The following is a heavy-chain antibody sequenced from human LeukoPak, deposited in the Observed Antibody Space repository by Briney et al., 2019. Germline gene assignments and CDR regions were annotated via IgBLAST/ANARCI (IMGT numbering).Heavy chain of an antibody. V-gene: IGHV1-8*01. D-gene: IGHD3-10*01. CDR3: ARVRQLLWFGELTYYYGMDV. J-gene: IGHJ6*02. CDR1: GYTFTSYD. CDR2: MNPNSGNT. Sequence: ASVKVSCKASGYTFTSYDINWVRQATGQGLEWMGWMNPNSGNTGYAQKFQGRVTMTRNTSISTAYMELSSLRSKDTAVYYCARVRQLLWFGELTYYYGMDVWGQGTTVTVSS.